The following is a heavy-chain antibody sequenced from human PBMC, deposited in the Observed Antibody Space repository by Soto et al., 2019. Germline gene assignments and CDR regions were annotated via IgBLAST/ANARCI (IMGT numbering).Heavy chain of an antibody. J-gene: IGHJ6*02. Sequence: VASVKVSCKASGYTFTGYYMHSVRQAPGQGLEWMVWINPNSGGTNYAQKFQGWVTMTRDTSISTAYMELSRLRSDDTAVYYCARERGPTAMVIWPYYYYGMDVWGQGTTVTVS. CDR3: ARERGPTAMVIWPYYYYGMDV. CDR1: GYTFTGYY. D-gene: IGHD5-18*01. V-gene: IGHV1-2*04. CDR2: INPNSGGT.